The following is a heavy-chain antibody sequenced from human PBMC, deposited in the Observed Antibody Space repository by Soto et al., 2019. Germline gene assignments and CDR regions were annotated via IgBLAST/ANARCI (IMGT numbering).Heavy chain of an antibody. Sequence: EVQLVESGGGLVKPGESLRLSCTAYGFTFTNAWMNWVRQAPGKGLEWVGRIRSKTDGGTPDYAAPVKGRFTISRDDSKNTLYVQMNSLKTEDTAIYYCTTEKGYWGQGTLVTVSS. J-gene: IGHJ4*02. CDR1: GFTFTNAW. V-gene: IGHV3-15*07. CDR3: TTEKGY. CDR2: IRSKTDGGTP.